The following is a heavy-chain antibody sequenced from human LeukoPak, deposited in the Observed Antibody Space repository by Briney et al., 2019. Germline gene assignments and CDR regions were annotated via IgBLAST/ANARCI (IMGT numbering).Heavy chain of an antibody. D-gene: IGHD2-15*01. J-gene: IGHJ4*02. CDR3: ARGHCSGGTCFSSLYDY. Sequence: GGSLRLSCAASGFTFGTYYMSWVRQAPGKGLEWVANINQDGSETNYADSVQGRFTISRDNAENSLYLQMNSLRVEDTALYHCARGHCSGGTCFSSLYDYWGLGTLVTVSS. V-gene: IGHV3-7*01. CDR1: GFTFGTYY. CDR2: INQDGSET.